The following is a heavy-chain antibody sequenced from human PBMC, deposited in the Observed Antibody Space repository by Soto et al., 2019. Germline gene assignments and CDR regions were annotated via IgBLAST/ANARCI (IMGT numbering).Heavy chain of an antibody. CDR3: ARDNGMAGSFDP. Sequence: PGGSLRLSCAASGFTFSSYSMNCARQAPGKGLEWIAYITSSSTTIFYADSVKGRFTISRDNAKNSLYLQMNSLRDEDTAVYYCARDNGMAGSFDPWGQGTLVTVSS. J-gene: IGHJ5*02. V-gene: IGHV3-48*02. D-gene: IGHD2-8*01. CDR1: GFTFSSYS. CDR2: ITSSSTTI.